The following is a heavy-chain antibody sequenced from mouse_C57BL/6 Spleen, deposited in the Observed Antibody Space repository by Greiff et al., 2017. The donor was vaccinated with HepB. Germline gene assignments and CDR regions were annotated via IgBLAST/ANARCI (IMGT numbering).Heavy chain of an antibody. V-gene: IGHV1-81*01. CDR2: IYPRSGNT. J-gene: IGHJ2*01. Sequence: VQLQQSGAELARPGASVKLSCKASGYTFTSYGISWVKQRTGQGLEWIGEIYPRSGNTYYNEKFKGKATLTADTSSSTAYMELRSLTSEDSAVYFCARNYDYDGRAHFDYWGQGTTLTVSS. CDR1: GYTFTSYG. D-gene: IGHD2-4*01. CDR3: ARNYDYDGRAHFDY.